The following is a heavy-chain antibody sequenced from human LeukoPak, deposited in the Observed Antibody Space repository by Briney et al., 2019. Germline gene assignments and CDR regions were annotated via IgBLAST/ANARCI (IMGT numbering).Heavy chain of an antibody. D-gene: IGHD3-3*01. CDR3: TRDGIPETNWSGYYIDY. V-gene: IGHV3-49*04. CDR1: GFIFGDYA. CDR2: IRSKTHGGTT. J-gene: IGHJ4*02. Sequence: PGGPLRLSCTGSGFIFGDYAMSWVRQAPGKGLEWVGFIRSKTHGGTTEFAAPVKGRFSISRDDSKRIAYLQMNSLKTEDTAVYYCTRDGIPETNWSGYYIDYWGQGTLVTVSS.